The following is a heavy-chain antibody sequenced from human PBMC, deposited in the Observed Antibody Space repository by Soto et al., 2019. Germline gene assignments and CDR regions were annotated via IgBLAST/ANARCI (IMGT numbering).Heavy chain of an antibody. Sequence: SVKVSCKASGGTFSSYAISWVRQAPGQGLEWMGGIIPIFGTANYAQKFQGRVTITADESTSTAYMELSSLRSEDTAAYYCARGLRNRQTFDYWGQGTLVTVSS. D-gene: IGHD1-1*01. CDR2: IIPIFGTA. CDR3: ARGLRNRQTFDY. J-gene: IGHJ4*02. CDR1: GGTFSSYA. V-gene: IGHV1-69*13.